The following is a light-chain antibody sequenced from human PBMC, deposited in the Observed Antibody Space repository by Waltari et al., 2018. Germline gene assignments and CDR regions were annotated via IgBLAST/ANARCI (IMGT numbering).Light chain of an antibody. V-gene: IGLV2-23*01. J-gene: IGLJ2*01. Sequence: QSALTQPASVSGSPGQSITVSCPGASSDAGSYDLVCWYQQHPCKAPKLIIYEGNKRPSGVSNRFSGFKSGNTASLTISGLQAEDEAEYYCSSNAGRGIVFGGGTKLTVL. CDR3: SSNAGRGIV. CDR1: SSDAGSYDL. CDR2: EGN.